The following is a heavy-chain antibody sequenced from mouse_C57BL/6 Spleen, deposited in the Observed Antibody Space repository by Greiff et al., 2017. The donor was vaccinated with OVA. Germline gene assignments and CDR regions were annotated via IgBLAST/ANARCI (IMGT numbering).Heavy chain of an antibody. J-gene: IGHJ4*01. D-gene: IGHD2-4*01. CDR3: ARGDYDYDERAYYAMDY. CDR2: INPNYGTT. V-gene: IGHV1-39*01. Sequence: EVQLVESGPELVKPGASVKISCKASGYSFTDYNMNWVKQSNGKSLEWIGVINPNYGTTSYNQKFKGKATLTVDQSSSTAYMQLNSLTSEDSAVYYCARGDYDYDERAYYAMDYWGQGTSVTVSS. CDR1: GYSFTDYN.